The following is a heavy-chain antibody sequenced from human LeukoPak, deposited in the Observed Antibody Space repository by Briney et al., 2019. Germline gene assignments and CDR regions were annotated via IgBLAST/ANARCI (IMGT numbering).Heavy chain of an antibody. J-gene: IGHJ4*02. CDR1: GFTFSSYS. Sequence: GGSLRLSCAASGFTFSSYSMNWVRQAPGKGLEWVSSIGSSSSYMYYADSVKGRFTISRDNAKNSQYLQMNSLRAEDTAVYYCARDPDYDSLFDYWGQGTLVTVSS. D-gene: IGHD3-22*01. CDR3: ARDPDYDSLFDY. V-gene: IGHV3-21*01. CDR2: IGSSSSYM.